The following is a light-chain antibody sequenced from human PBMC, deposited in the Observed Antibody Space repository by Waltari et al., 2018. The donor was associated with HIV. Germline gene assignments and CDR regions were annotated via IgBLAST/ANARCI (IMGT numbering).Light chain of an antibody. Sequence: QSVLTQPPSVSGAPGQRVSISCTGSGAGQEVQWYQQIAGKAPKLLIFGNNKRPSGVPARFFGSKSGTSASLAITGLQPEDEAHYYCQSFDSSLTGFVFGSGTEVVVL. V-gene: IGLV1-40*01. CDR1: GAGQE. CDR3: QSFDSSLTGFV. CDR2: GNN. J-gene: IGLJ1*01.